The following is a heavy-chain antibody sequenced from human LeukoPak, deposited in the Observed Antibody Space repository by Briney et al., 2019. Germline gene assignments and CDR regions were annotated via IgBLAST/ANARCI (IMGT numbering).Heavy chain of an antibody. Sequence: GGSLRLSCAASGFTFSSYEMNWVRQAPGKGLEWVSYISSSGSTIYYADSVKGRFTISRDNAKNSLYLQMNSLRAEDTAVYYCAGERRDGYNSYDYWGQGTLVTVSS. CDR3: AGERRDGYNSYDY. D-gene: IGHD5-24*01. V-gene: IGHV3-48*03. CDR2: ISSSGSTI. J-gene: IGHJ4*02. CDR1: GFTFSSYE.